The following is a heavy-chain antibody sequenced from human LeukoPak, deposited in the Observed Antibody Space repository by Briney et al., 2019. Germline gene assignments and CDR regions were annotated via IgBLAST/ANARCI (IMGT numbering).Heavy chain of an antibody. CDR1: GFTFSSYG. CDR2: IWYDGSNK. V-gene: IGHV3-33*01. J-gene: IGHJ4*02. CDR3: ASTSGWYEPIDY. Sequence: GRSLRLSCAASGFTFSSYGMHWVRQAPGKGLEWVAVIWYDGSNKYYADSVKGRFTISRDNSKNTLYLQMNSLRAEDTAVYYCASTSGWYEPIDYWGQGTLVAVSS. D-gene: IGHD6-19*01.